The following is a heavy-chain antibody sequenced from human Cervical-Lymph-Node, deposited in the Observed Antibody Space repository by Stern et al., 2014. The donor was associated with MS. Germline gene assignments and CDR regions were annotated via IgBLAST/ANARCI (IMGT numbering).Heavy chain of an antibody. CDR2: LIIIFDTA. J-gene: IGHJ1*01. D-gene: IGHD3-22*01. CDR1: GGTFSNYA. Sequence: VQLVESGPEVKKPGSSEKVSCKASGGTFSNYAISWVRQAPGQGLEWMGGLIIIFDTANYAQKFQGRVTISADESTSTAYMELSSLRSEDTAVYYCARGSETSGYYPDYFQYWGQGTPVTVSS. V-gene: IGHV1-69*01. CDR3: ARGSETSGYYPDYFQY.